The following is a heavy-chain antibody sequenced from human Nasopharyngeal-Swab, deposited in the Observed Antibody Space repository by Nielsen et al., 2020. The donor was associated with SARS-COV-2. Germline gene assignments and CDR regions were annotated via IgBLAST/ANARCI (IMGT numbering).Heavy chain of an antibody. CDR3: ARGSTLIDY. J-gene: IGHJ4*02. CDR2: ISGTIGTT. CDR1: GYTFTSYG. Sequence: ASAQVSCKASGYTFTSYGISWVRQAPGQGLEWMGWISGTIGTTNYAQNLQGRVTMTTDTSTSTAYMELRNLRSDDTAVYYCARGSTLIDYWGQGTLVTVSS. D-gene: IGHD1-26*01. V-gene: IGHV1-18*01.